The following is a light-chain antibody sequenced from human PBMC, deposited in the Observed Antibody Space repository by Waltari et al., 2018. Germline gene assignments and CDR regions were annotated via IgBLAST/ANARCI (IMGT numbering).Light chain of an antibody. CDR3: QQYDNLPRT. Sequence: DIQMTKSPSSLSASVGARVTITCQASQDINNYLHWYQQKPGKAPKLLIFDASNLETGVPSRFSGSGSGTDFTFTISSLQPEDVATYYCQQYDNLPRTFGQGTKLEIK. CDR1: QDINNY. V-gene: IGKV1-33*01. CDR2: DAS. J-gene: IGKJ2*01.